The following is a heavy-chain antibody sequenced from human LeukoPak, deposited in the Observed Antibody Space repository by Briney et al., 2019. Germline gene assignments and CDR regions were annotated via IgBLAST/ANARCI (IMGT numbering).Heavy chain of an antibody. Sequence: GGSLRLSCAASGFTFSSYGMHWVRQAPGKGLEWVAFIWYDGSNKYYGGSVKGRFTISRDNSKNTLYLQMNSLRAEDTAVYYCARVEGSGWPYAFDIWGQGTMVTVSS. CDR3: ARVEGSGWPYAFDI. CDR1: GFTFSSYG. D-gene: IGHD6-19*01. J-gene: IGHJ3*02. CDR2: IWYDGSNK. V-gene: IGHV3-33*01.